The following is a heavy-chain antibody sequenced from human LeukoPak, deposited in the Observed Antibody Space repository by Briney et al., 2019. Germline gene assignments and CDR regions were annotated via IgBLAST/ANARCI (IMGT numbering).Heavy chain of an antibody. D-gene: IGHD6-13*01. CDR1: GYTFTSYD. CDR2: MNPNSGNT. Sequence: ASVKVSCKASGYTFTSYDINWVRQATGQGLEWMGWMNPNSGNTGYAQKFQGRVTMTRNASISTAYMELSSLRSEDTAVYYCARGSQDGGSWRRYWFDPWGQGTLVTVSS. J-gene: IGHJ5*02. V-gene: IGHV1-8*01. CDR3: ARGSQDGGSWRRYWFDP.